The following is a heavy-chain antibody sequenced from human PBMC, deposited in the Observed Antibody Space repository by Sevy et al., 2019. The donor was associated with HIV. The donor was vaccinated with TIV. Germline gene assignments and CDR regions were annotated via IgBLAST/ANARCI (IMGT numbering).Heavy chain of an antibody. CDR1: GFSFSNYW. CDR3: AGGNSGSFDY. CDR2: IKQDESEK. D-gene: IGHD3-22*01. V-gene: IGHV3-7*04. J-gene: IGHJ4*02. Sequence: GGSLRLSCAASGFSFSNYWMHWVRQAPGKGLEWVANIKQDESEKYYVASVKGRFTISRDNAKNSPYLQMNSLRPEDTAVYYCAGGNSGSFDYWGQGTLVTVSS.